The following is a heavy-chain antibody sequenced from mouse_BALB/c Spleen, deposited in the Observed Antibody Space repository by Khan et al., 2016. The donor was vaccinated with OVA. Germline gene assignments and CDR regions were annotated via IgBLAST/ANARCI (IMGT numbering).Heavy chain of an antibody. CDR3: AMEEAVYYFDY. Sequence: QVQLQQSGAELVRPGASVNLSCKTSGYIFTSYWIHWVKQRSGQGLEWIARIYPGTNNTYYNQKLKDKATLTADKSSSTVYMQLSSLKSEDSAVYFCAMEEAVYYFDYWGQGTTLTVSS. J-gene: IGHJ2*01. V-gene: IGHV1S132*01. CDR2: IYPGTNNT. D-gene: IGHD3-3*01. CDR1: GYIFTSYW.